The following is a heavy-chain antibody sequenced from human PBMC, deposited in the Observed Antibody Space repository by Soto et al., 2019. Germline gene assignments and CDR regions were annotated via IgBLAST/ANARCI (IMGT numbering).Heavy chain of an antibody. D-gene: IGHD6-13*01. CDR3: ARRYSSTSRTMDV. Sequence: PGGSLRLSCEASGFTFSNYYMTWVRQAPGKGLEWVSYISSSSSSIDYADSVQGRFSISRGNAKSSLYLQMNSLRDEDTAVYYCARRYSSTSRTMDVWGQGTTVTVSS. CDR1: GFTFSNYY. J-gene: IGHJ6*02. V-gene: IGHV3-48*02. CDR2: ISSSSSSI.